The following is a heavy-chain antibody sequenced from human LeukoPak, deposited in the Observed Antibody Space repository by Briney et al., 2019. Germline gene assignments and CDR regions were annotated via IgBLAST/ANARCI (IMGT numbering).Heavy chain of an antibody. V-gene: IGHV4-31*03. CDR2: IYYSGST. D-gene: IGHD2-2*01. J-gene: IGHJ4*02. CDR1: GGSISSGGYY. CDR3: ARDRSGGSVPAAPFWY. Sequence: PSQTLSLTCTVSGGSISSGGYYWSWIRQHPGKGLEWIGYIYYSGSTYYNPSLKSRVTISVDTSKNQFSLKLSSVTAADTAVYYCARDRSGGSVPAAPFWYWGQGTLVTVSS.